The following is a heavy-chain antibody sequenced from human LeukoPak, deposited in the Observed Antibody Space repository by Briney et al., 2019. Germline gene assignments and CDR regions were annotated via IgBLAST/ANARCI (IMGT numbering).Heavy chain of an antibody. CDR3: ARDTRSSYLQYYFDY. J-gene: IGHJ4*02. V-gene: IGHV1-2*02. D-gene: IGHD5-24*01. CDR2: INPNSGGT. Sequence: GASVKVSCKTSGYTFTGYYMHWVRQAPGQGREWMGWINPNSGGTNYAQKFQGRVTMTRDTSISTAYMELSRLGYDDTAVYYCARDTRSSYLQYYFDYWGQGTLVTVSS. CDR1: GYTFTGYY.